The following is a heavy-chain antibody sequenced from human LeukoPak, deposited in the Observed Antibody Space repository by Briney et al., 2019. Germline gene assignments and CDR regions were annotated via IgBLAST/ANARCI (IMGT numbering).Heavy chain of an antibody. J-gene: IGHJ4*02. Sequence: GGSLRLSCVASGFTFSSRDWMTWVRQAPGKGLEWVANIKEDGSDKNYVDSVKGRFTISRDNAKNSLSLQMNSPRAEDTAVYYCARDAAYGYDRFDSWGQGTQVTVSS. CDR1: GFTFSSRDW. CDR3: ARDAAYGYDRFDS. V-gene: IGHV3-7*01. D-gene: IGHD5-18*01. CDR2: IKEDGSDK.